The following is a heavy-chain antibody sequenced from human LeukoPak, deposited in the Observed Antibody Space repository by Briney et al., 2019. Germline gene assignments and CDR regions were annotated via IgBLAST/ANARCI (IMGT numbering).Heavy chain of an antibody. D-gene: IGHD6-6*01. J-gene: IGHJ6*03. V-gene: IGHV3-21*01. CDR2: ISSSSSYI. CDR1: GFTFSSYS. Sequence: PGGSLRLSCAASGFTFSSYSMNWVRQAPGKGLEWVSFISSSSSYIYYADSVKGRFTISRDNAKNSLYLQMNSLRAEDTAVYYCARARWAGSSSWWGTYYYYMDVWGKGTTVTVPS. CDR3: ARARWAGSSSWWGTYYYYMDV.